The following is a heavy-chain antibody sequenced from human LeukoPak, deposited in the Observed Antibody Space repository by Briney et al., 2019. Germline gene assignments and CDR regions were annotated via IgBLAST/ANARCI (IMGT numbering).Heavy chain of an antibody. V-gene: IGHV1-69*04. CDR2: ISPIFGIA. J-gene: IGHJ4*02. CDR3: ARDRGCSGGSCYSTGNYFDY. CDR1: EGTFSSYA. Sequence: ASVTVSCKASEGTFSSYAISWVRQAPGPGLEWMGRISPIFGIANYAQTFQGRVTIPADKSTSPAYMELSSLRSEDTAVYYCARDRGCSGGSCYSTGNYFDYWGQGTLVTVSS. D-gene: IGHD2-15*01.